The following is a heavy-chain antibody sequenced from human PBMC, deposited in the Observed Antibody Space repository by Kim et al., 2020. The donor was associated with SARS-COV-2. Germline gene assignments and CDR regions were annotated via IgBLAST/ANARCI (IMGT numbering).Heavy chain of an antibody. Sequence: GGSLRLSCAASGFTFSDYYMSWIRQAPGKGLEWVSYISSSSSYTNYADSVKGRFTISRDNAKNSLYLQMNSLRAEDTAVYYCAREGCSSTSCYFGCDCWFDPWGQGTLVTVSS. D-gene: IGHD2-2*01. CDR2: ISSSSSYT. J-gene: IGHJ5*02. CDR3: AREGCSSTSCYFGCDCWFDP. CDR1: GFTFSDYY. V-gene: IGHV3-11*05.